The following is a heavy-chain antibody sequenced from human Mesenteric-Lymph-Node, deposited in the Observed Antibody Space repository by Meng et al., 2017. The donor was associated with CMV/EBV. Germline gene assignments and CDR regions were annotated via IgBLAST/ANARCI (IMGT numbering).Heavy chain of an antibody. CDR1: GYTLTGYY. CDR3: GTAYSSSDVDF. D-gene: IGHD6-6*01. Sequence: ASVKVSCKASGYTLTGYYLHWVRQAPGQGLEWMGWIHPKSGDTNYAQNFQGRVTMTRDTSITTAYMELSSLTSDDTAVYYCGTAYSSSDVDFWGQGTLVTVSS. J-gene: IGHJ4*02. V-gene: IGHV1-2*02. CDR2: IHPKSGDT.